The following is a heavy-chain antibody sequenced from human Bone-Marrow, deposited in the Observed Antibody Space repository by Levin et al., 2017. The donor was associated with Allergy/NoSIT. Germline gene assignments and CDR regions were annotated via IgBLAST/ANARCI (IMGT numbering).Heavy chain of an antibody. CDR3: AKEVRQKSGWDQ. V-gene: IGHV3-30*18. D-gene: IGHD3-9*01. CDR1: GFTFSSYA. CDR2: ISDDDIKK. Sequence: GGSLRLSCAASGFTFSSYAMHWVRQSPGKGLEWVAVISDDDIKKFYADSVRGRFTISRDNSKNTLYLQMHSLITEDTGFYSCAKEVRQKSGWDQWGQGTLVTVSS. J-gene: IGHJ4*02.